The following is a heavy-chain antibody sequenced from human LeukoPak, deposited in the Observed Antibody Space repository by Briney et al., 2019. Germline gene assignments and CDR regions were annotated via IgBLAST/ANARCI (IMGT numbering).Heavy chain of an antibody. V-gene: IGHV4-39*02. CDR3: AKRDDSGGNLVDL. J-gene: IGHJ4*02. D-gene: IGHD3-22*01. CDR1: DGSISSGGYY. Sequence: PSETLPLTCTVSDGSISSGGYYWGWIRQPPGKGLEWIGSIYYSGSTYYNPSLENRVTISIDTSKNHFSLKLSSLSAADTSVYYCAKRDDSGGNLVDLWGQGTLVTVS. CDR2: IYYSGST.